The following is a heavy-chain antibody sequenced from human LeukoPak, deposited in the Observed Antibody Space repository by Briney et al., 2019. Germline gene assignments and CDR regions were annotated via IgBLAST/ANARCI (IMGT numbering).Heavy chain of an antibody. CDR3: ARSDSSGYFGVDY. J-gene: IGHJ4*02. CDR1: GGSISSSSYY. Sequence: SETLSLTCTVSGGSISSSSYYWGWIRQPPGKGLEWIGRIYYSGSTYYNPSLKSRVTISVDTSKNQFSLKLSSVTAADTAVYYCARSDSSGYFGVDYWGQGTLVTVSS. D-gene: IGHD3-22*01. V-gene: IGHV4-39*07. CDR2: IYYSGST.